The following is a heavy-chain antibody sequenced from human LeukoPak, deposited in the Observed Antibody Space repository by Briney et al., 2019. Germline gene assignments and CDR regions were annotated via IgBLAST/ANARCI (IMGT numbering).Heavy chain of an antibody. CDR3: TRNTAGARHFQR. J-gene: IGHJ1*01. Sequence: ASVKVSCKASGSTFTSYDINWVRQATGQGLEWMGWMNPNSGHTGYAQKFQGRVTMTRNTSVSTAYMELSSLTSEDTAVYYCTRNTAGARHFQRWGQGTLVTVSS. CDR2: MNPNSGHT. CDR1: GSTFTSYD. V-gene: IGHV1-8*01. D-gene: IGHD5-18*01.